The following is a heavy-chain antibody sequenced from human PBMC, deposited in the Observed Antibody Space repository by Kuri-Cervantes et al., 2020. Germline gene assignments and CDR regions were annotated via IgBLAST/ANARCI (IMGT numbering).Heavy chain of an antibody. D-gene: IGHD3-10*01. CDR1: GFTFSSYW. V-gene: IGHV3-23*01. CDR3: ARDLVRGYLVG. Sequence: GESLKISCAASGFTFSSYWMSWVRQAPGKGLEWVSATSGSGGSTYYADSVKGRFTISRDNSKNTLYLQMNALRVEDTAVYFCARDLVRGYLVGWGQGTLVTVSS. CDR2: TSGSGGST. J-gene: IGHJ4*02.